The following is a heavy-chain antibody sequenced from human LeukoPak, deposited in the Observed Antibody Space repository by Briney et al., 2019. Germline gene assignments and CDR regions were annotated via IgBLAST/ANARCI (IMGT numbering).Heavy chain of an antibody. CDR1: GFTFSSYS. Sequence: GGSLRLSCAASGFTFSSYSMNWVRQAPGKGLEWVSYISSSGSTIYYADSVKGRFTISRDNAKNSLYLQMNSLRAEDTAVYYCAGLGITMIGGVWGKGTTVTISS. J-gene: IGHJ6*04. CDR3: AGLGITMIGGV. D-gene: IGHD3-10*02. CDR2: ISSSGSTI. V-gene: IGHV3-48*04.